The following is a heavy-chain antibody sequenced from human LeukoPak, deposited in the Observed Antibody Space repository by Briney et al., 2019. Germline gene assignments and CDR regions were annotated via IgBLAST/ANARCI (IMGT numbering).Heavy chain of an antibody. J-gene: IGHJ6*02. V-gene: IGHV1-69*04. CDR2: IIPILGIA. Sequence: SVKLFCEACGGTFSSYATSWVRQAPGQGLEWRGSIIPILGIASYAQKCQGRVTITADKSTSTAYMELSSLRSEDTAVYYCARDPGYDSLTGTDYYGMDVWGQGTTVTVSS. D-gene: IGHD3-9*01. CDR1: GGTFSSYA. CDR3: ARDPGYDSLTGTDYYGMDV.